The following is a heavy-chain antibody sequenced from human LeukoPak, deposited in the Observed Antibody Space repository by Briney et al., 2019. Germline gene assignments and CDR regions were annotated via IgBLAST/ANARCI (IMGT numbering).Heavy chain of an antibody. CDR1: GGTFSSYA. V-gene: IGHV1-69*13. D-gene: IGHD6-6*01. CDR2: IIPIFGTA. Sequence: SVRVSCKASGGTFSSYAISWVRQAPGQGLEWMGGIIPIFGTANYAQKFQGRVTITADESTSTAYMELSSLRSDDTAVYYCARDRRQLVDYWGQGTLVTVSS. CDR3: ARDRRQLVDY. J-gene: IGHJ4*02.